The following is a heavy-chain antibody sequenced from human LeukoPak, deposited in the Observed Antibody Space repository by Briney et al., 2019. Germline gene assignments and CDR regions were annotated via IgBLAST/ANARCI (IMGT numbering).Heavy chain of an antibody. Sequence: GGSLRLSCAASGFTFSSYAMHWVRQAPGKGLEWVSGISGSGGTTYYADSVKGRFTISRDNSKNTLYLQMNSLRVEDTAVYYCALAAAASSFDYWGQGTLLTVSS. V-gene: IGHV3-23*01. CDR3: ALAAAASSFDY. D-gene: IGHD2-15*01. CDR1: GFTFSSYA. J-gene: IGHJ4*02. CDR2: ISGSGGTT.